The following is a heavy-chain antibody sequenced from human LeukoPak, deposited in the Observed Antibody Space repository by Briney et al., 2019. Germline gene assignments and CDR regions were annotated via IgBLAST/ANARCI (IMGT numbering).Heavy chain of an antibody. J-gene: IGHJ4*02. CDR1: GFTFSSYE. CDR3: ARLADYVWGSLDY. D-gene: IGHD3-16*01. CDR2: ISSSGSTI. V-gene: IGHV3-48*03. Sequence: PGGSLRLSCAASGFTFSSYEMNWVRQAPGKGLEWVSYISSSGSTIYCADSVKGRFTISRDNAKNSLYPQMNSLRAEDTAVYYCARLADYVWGSLDYWGQGTLVTVSS.